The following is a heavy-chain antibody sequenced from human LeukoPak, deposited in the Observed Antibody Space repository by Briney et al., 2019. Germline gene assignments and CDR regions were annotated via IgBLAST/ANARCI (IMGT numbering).Heavy chain of an antibody. J-gene: IGHJ4*02. Sequence: SQTLSLTCAISGDSVSSNSAAWNWIRQSPSRGLEWLGRTYYRSKWYNDYAVSVKSRITINPDTSKNQFSLQPNSVTPEDTAVYYCARGGGWNQRWDFDYWGQGTLVTVSS. CDR1: GDSVSSNSAA. CDR3: ARGGGWNQRWDFDY. D-gene: IGHD1-1*01. V-gene: IGHV6-1*01. CDR2: TYYRSKWYN.